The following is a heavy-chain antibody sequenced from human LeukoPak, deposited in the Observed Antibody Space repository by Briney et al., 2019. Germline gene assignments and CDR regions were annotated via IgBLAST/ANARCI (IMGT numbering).Heavy chain of an antibody. D-gene: IGHD2-15*01. CDR3: ARPHCGGGSCYLDY. Sequence: GGSLRLSCAASGFTFSNYAVSWVRQAPGKGLEWVSAISGSGGSTYYADSVKGRFTISRDNSKNTLYLQMNNLRVEDAAVYYCARPHCGGGSCYLDYWGQGTLVTVSS. J-gene: IGHJ4*02. V-gene: IGHV3-23*01. CDR1: GFTFSNYA. CDR2: ISGSGGST.